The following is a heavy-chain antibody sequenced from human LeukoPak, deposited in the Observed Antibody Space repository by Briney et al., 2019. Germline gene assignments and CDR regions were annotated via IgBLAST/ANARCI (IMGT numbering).Heavy chain of an antibody. D-gene: IGHD6-13*01. J-gene: IGHJ4*02. CDR1: GGTFSSYA. CDR2: IIPIFGTA. Sequence: SVKVSCKASGGTFSSYAISWVRQAPGQGLEWMGGIIPIFGTANYAQKFQGRATITADKSTSTAYMELSSLRSEDTAVYYCARDPPSSTGGGYWGQGTLVTVSS. V-gene: IGHV1-69*06. CDR3: ARDPPSSTGGGY.